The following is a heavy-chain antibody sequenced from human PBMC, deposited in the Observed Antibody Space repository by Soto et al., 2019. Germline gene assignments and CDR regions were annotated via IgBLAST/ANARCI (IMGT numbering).Heavy chain of an antibody. J-gene: IGHJ4*02. D-gene: IGHD3-3*01. Sequence: QITLNESGPTVVRPTETLTLTCRFSGFSLTTSGVGVGWIRQSPGKAPEWLALIYWDDDKRYSASLKSRLTITKDTSKNLVVLTVSDLDPTDTATYYCAHRVLRTVFGLVTTTAIYFDFWRQGTPVAVSS. CDR1: GFSLTTSGVG. CDR3: AHRVLRTVFGLVTTTAIYFDF. V-gene: IGHV2-5*02. CDR2: IYWDDDK.